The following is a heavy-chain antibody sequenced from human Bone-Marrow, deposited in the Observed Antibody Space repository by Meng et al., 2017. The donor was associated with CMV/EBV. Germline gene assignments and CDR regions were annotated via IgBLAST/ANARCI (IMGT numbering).Heavy chain of an antibody. V-gene: IGHV1-69*05. CDR3: ARVFSSTNQTPEYYYYGMDV. CDR2: IIPIFGTA. Sequence: SVKVSCKASGYTFTSYYMHWVRQAPGQGLEWMGGIIPIFGTANYAQKFQGRVTITTDESTSTAYMELSSLRSEDTAVYYCARVFSSTNQTPEYYYYGMDVWGQGTTVTVSS. D-gene: IGHD2-2*01. CDR1: GYTFTSYY. J-gene: IGHJ6*02.